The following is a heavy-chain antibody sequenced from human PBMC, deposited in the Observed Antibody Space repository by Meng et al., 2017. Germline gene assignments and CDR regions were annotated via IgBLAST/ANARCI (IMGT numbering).Heavy chain of an antibody. CDR1: GYTFTGYY. V-gene: IGHV1-2*06. J-gene: IGHJ3*02. CDR3: AREAFGVVSLRLDAFDI. Sequence: ASVKVSCKASGYTFTGYYMHWVRQAPGQGLEWMGRINPNSGGTNYAQKFQGRVTMTRDTSISTAYMELSRLRSDDTAVDYCAREAFGVVSLRLDAFDIWGQGTMVTVSS. CDR2: INPNSGGT. D-gene: IGHD3-3*01.